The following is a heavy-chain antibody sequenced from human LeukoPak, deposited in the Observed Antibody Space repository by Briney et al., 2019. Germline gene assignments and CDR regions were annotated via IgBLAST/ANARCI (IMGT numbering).Heavy chain of an antibody. CDR2: ISGSGGST. V-gene: IGHV3-23*01. Sequence: GGSLRLSCAASGFTFTSYAMSWVRQAPGKGLEWVSAISGSGGSTYYADSVKGRFTISSDNSKNTLYLQMNSLRAEDTAVYYCAKRGAEVGATVAPGDYWGQGALVTVSS. J-gene: IGHJ4*02. CDR3: AKRGAEVGATVAPGDY. D-gene: IGHD1-26*01. CDR1: GFTFTSYA.